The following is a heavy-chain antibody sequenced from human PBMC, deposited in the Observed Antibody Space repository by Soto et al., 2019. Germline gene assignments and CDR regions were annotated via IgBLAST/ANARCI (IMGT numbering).Heavy chain of an antibody. CDR1: GFTFSDYP. Sequence: QVQLVESGGGVVHPGRSLRLSCAASGFTFSDYPMHWVRQAPGKGLQWVAVISYDGGDKYYADSVKGRFTISRDNSKSTLYLQMNSLRAEDTAVYYCARDVSFVEDPLDYFDYWGQGTLVTDSS. V-gene: IGHV3-30-3*01. CDR3: ARDVSFVEDPLDYFDY. J-gene: IGHJ4*02. D-gene: IGHD3-10*01. CDR2: ISYDGGDK.